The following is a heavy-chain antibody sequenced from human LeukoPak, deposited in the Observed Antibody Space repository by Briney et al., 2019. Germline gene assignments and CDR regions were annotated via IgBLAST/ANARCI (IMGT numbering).Heavy chain of an antibody. D-gene: IGHD1-1*01. V-gene: IGHV4-59*08. J-gene: IGHJ4*02. CDR2: ISYSGAT. CDR1: GGSISSSY. Sequence: PSETLSLTCTVSGGSISSSYWTWIRQPPGKGLEWIGYISYSGATNYNPSLKSRVTISLDTSKNQFSLKLTSVNAADTAVYYCARSTTYRSTWNIDYWGQGTLVTVSS. CDR3: ARSTTYRSTWNIDY.